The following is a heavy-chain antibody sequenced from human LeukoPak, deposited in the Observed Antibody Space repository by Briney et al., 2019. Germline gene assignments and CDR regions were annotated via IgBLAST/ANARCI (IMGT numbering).Heavy chain of an antibody. D-gene: IGHD2-2*01. Sequence: SETLSLTCTVSGGSISSYYWSWIRQPAGKGLEWIGRIYTSGSTNYNPSLKSRVTMSVDTSKNQFSLELSSVTAADTAVYYCARDLYCSSTSCPGDFDYWGQGTLVTVSS. V-gene: IGHV4-4*07. CDR1: GGSISSYY. J-gene: IGHJ4*02. CDR3: ARDLYCSSTSCPGDFDY. CDR2: IYTSGST.